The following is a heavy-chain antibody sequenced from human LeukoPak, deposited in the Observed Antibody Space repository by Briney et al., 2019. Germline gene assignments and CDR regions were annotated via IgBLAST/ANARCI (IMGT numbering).Heavy chain of an antibody. CDR3: ARVKNSGWYVPAGYYFGMDV. CDR1: GFPFGGYV. Sequence: GSLRLFCTASGFPFGGYVMGWVRQAPGKGLEWVGFIRSKEYGGTTEFAASVKGRFSSSRDDSKRIAYLQMNSLKIEDTAVYFCARVKNSGWYVPAGYYFGMDVWGQGTTVTVSS. J-gene: IGHJ6*02. V-gene: IGHV3-49*04. D-gene: IGHD6-19*01. CDR2: IRSKEYGGTT.